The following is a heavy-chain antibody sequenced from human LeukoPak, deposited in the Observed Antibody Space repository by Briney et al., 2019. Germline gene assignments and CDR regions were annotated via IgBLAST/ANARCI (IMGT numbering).Heavy chain of an antibody. CDR3: ARSKLGAFDY. J-gene: IGHJ4*02. Sequence: GGSLRLSCAASGFTFSDYYMSWVPQAPGKGLECVSYISSSGSTIYSAHSLKGRFTISRDNAKNSLYLQMNSLGAEDTAGYYCARSKLGAFDYWGQGTLVTVS. V-gene: IGHV3-11*01. D-gene: IGHD3-16*01. CDR1: GFTFSDYY. CDR2: ISSSGSTI.